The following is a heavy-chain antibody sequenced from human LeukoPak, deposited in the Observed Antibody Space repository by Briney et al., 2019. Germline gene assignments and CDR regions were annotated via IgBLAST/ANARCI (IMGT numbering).Heavy chain of an antibody. CDR3: ARGLRFGGFWAHFDY. Sequence: GGSLRLSCAASGFAVNTKDMSWVRQAPGKGLEWVSLISHTGGPYYADSVKGRSTISRDESKDTLSLQMNSLRAEDTAVYYCARGLRFGGFWAHFDYWGLGTLVTVSS. D-gene: IGHD3-16*01. CDR1: GFAVNTKD. CDR2: ISHTGGP. V-gene: IGHV3-66*01. J-gene: IGHJ4*02.